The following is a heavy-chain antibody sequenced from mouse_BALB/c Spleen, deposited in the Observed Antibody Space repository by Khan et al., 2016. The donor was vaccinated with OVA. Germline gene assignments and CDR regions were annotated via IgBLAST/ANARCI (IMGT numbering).Heavy chain of an antibody. CDR3: ARCYFGNYGFAY. CDR2: IYPGTGTT. Sequence: QVQLQQSGAELVKPGASVKLSCKTSGYTFTNYWIQWVKQRPGQGLGWIGQIYPGTGTTYSNENFKAKATLTVDTSSSTAYMHISSLTSEDSAVYFCARCYFGNYGFAYWGQGALVTVSA. J-gene: IGHJ3*01. CDR1: GYTFTNYW. V-gene: IGHV1S132*01. D-gene: IGHD2-1*01.